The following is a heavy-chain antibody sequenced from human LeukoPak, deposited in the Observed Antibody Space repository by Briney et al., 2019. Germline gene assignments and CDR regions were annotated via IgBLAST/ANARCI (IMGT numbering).Heavy chain of an antibody. CDR3: AKRAEIFGVVDDAFDI. J-gene: IGHJ3*02. V-gene: IGHV3-23*01. CDR1: GFTFSSYA. Sequence: GGSLRLSCAASGFTFSSYAMSWVRQAPGKGLEWVSAISGSGGSTYYADSVKGRFTISRDSSKNTLYLQMNSLRAEDTAVYYCAKRAEIFGVVDDAFDIWGQGTMVTVSS. CDR2: ISGSGGST. D-gene: IGHD3-3*01.